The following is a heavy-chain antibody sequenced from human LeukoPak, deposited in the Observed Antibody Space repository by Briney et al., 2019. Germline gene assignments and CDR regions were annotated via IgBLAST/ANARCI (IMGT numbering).Heavy chain of an antibody. CDR1: GGSISSGYY. D-gene: IGHD2-2*01. V-gene: IGHV4-38-2*01. J-gene: IGHJ1*01. Sequence: MTSETLSLTCAVSGGSISSGYYWGWIRQSPGKGLEWIGSIYHSGSTYYNPSLKSRVTISVDTSKNQFSLKLSSVTAADTAVYYCARRMPIRNFQHWGQGTLVTVSS. CDR3: ARRMPIRNFQH. CDR2: IYHSGST.